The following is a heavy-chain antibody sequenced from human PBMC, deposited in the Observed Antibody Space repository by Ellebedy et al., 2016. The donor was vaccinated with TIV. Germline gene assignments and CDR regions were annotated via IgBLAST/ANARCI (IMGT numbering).Heavy chain of an antibody. CDR2: ISGSGGST. CDR1: GFTFSSYA. J-gene: IGHJ4*02. V-gene: IGHV3-23*01. CDR3: AKGSGGYSSSAVAF. Sequence: GGSLRLXCAASGFTFSSYAMSWVRQAPGKGLEWVSAISGSGGSTYYADSVKGRFTISRDNSKNTLYLQMNSLRAEDTAVYYCAKGSGGYSSSAVAFWGQGTLVTVSS. D-gene: IGHD6-6*01.